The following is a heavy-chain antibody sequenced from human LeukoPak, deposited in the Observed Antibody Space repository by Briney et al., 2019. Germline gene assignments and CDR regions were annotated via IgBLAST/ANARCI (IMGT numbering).Heavy chain of an antibody. J-gene: IGHJ4*02. CDR1: GGSISSSNYY. CDR2: IHYSGTT. D-gene: IGHD5-24*01. Sequence: PSETLSLTCTVSGGSISSSNYYWGWIRQPPGKGLEWIGSIHYSGTTYYNSSLKSRVTIAVDTSKNQFSLNLSSVTATDTAVYYCARRRRDAYNLDYWGQGTLVTVSS. V-gene: IGHV4-39*01. CDR3: ARRRRDAYNLDY.